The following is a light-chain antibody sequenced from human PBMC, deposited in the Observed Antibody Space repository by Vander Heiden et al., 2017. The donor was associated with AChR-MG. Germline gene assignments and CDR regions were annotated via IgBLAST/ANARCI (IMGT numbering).Light chain of an antibody. CDR2: GAS. J-gene: IGKJ3*01. CDR1: QGISNY. V-gene: IGKV1-27*01. Sequence: DIQMTQSPSSLSASVGDRVTITCRASQGISNYLAWYQQRPGKVPKLLIYGASTLQSGVPSRFSGSGSGTDFTLTISSLQPEDVATYSCQKENRAPVTFGHRTKVDIK. CDR3: QKENRAPVT.